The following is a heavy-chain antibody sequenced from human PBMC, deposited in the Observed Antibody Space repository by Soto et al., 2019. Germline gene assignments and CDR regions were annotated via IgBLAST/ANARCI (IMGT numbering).Heavy chain of an antibody. CDR1: GFTFSSYA. D-gene: IGHD3-10*01. V-gene: IGHV3-23*01. Sequence: GGSLRLSCAASGFTFSSYAMSWVRQAPGKGLEWVSAISGSGGSTYYADSVKGRFTISRDNSKNTLYLQMNSLRAEDTAVYYCAKDQALLWFGELLPQDYFDYWGQGTLVTVS. J-gene: IGHJ4*02. CDR2: ISGSGGST. CDR3: AKDQALLWFGELLPQDYFDY.